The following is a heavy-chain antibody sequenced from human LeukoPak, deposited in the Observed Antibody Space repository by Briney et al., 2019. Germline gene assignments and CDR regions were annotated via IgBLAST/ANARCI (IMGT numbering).Heavy chain of an antibody. CDR1: GFTFSSYG. D-gene: IGHD2-2*01. CDR3: AKSAGTSSVRGYFDY. CDR2: ISYDGGNK. J-gene: IGHJ4*02. Sequence: PGRSLRLSCAASGFTFSSYGMHWVRQAPGKGLEWVAVISYDGGNKYYADSVRGRFTISRDNSKNTLYLQMNSLRAEDTAVYYCAKSAGTSSVRGYFDYWGQGTLVTVSS. V-gene: IGHV3-30*18.